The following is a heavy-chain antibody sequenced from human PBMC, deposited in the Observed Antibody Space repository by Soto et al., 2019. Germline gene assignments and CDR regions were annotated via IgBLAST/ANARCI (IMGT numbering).Heavy chain of an antibody. V-gene: IGHV1-2*02. CDR2: INPNSGGT. Sequence: ASVKVSCKASGYTFTVYYMHCVLQSPLQWLDWMGCINPNSGGTNYAQKFQGRVTMTRDTSISTAYMELSRLRSDDTAVYYCARPAESYYYDSSGYNPFDYWGQGTLVTVSS. D-gene: IGHD3-22*01. CDR3: ARPAESYYYDSSGYNPFDY. CDR1: GYTFTVYY. J-gene: IGHJ4*02.